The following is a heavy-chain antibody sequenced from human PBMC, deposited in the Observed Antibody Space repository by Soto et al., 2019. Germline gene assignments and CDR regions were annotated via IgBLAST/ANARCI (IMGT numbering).Heavy chain of an antibody. CDR2: IYYSGST. J-gene: IGHJ4*02. D-gene: IGHD3-22*01. CDR3: ARDRYYDSSGYYTPCYFDY. Sequence: SETLSLTCTVSGGSISSGDYYWSWIRQPPGKGLEWIGYIYYSGSTYYNPSLKSRVTISVDTSKNQFSLKLSSVTAADTAVYYCARDRYYDSSGYYTPCYFDYWGQGTLVTVSS. V-gene: IGHV4-30-4*01. CDR1: GGSISSGDYY.